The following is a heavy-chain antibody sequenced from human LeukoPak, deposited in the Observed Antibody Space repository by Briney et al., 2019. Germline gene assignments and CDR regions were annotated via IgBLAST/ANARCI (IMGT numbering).Heavy chain of an antibody. D-gene: IGHD6-13*01. CDR2: IYYSGST. J-gene: IGHJ3*02. Sequence: SETLSLTCTVSGGSISSYYWSWIRQPPGKGLEWIGYIYYSGSTNYNPSLKSRVTISVDTSKNQFSLKLSSVTAADTAMYYCARQSIAAAFFGAFDIWGQGTMVTVSS. CDR3: ARQSIAAAFFGAFDI. V-gene: IGHV4-59*01. CDR1: GGSISSYY.